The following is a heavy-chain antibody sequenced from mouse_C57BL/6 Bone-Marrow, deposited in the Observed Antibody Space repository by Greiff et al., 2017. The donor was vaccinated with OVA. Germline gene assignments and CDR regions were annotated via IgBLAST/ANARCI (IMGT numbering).Heavy chain of an antibody. CDR1: GFNIKNTY. V-gene: IGHV14-3*01. CDR2: IDPANGNT. D-gene: IGHD1-1*01. CDR3: ARRRGSSFYYFDY. Sequence: EVKVVESVAELVRPGASVKLSCTASGFNIKNTYMHWVKQRPEQGLEWIGRIDPANGNTKYAPKFQGKATITADTSSNTAYLQLSSLTSEDTAIYYCARRRGSSFYYFDYWGQGTTLTVSS. J-gene: IGHJ2*01.